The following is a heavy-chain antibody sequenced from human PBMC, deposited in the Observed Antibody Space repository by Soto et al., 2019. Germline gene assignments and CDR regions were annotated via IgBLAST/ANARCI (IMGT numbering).Heavy chain of an antibody. CDR3: ATEVSSTEVMDV. J-gene: IGHJ6*04. Sequence: SETLSLTCTVSGNPSVSSSRYYWGWIRQPPGKGPEWTGSIYYTRNTFYSPSFRSRLTITVDTSKSKFSLKLSSVTAADTATYYCATEVSSTEVMDVWGKGTTVTVPQ. D-gene: IGHD2-15*01. CDR2: IYYTRNT. CDR1: GNPSVSSSRYY. V-gene: IGHV4-39*01.